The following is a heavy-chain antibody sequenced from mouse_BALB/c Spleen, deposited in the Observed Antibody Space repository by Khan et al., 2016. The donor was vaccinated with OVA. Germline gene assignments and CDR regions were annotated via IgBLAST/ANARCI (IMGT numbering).Heavy chain of an antibody. V-gene: IGHV5-6*01. Sequence: EVKLVESGGDLVKPGGSLKLSCAASGFIFSSYSMSWVRQTPDKRLEWVATISSGGNYTYYPDNVKGRFTISRDNAKNTPYLQMSSLKSEDTAMYYCASHLTGSFAYWGQGTLVTVSA. CDR2: ISSGGNYT. D-gene: IGHD4-1*01. CDR3: ASHLTGSFAY. CDR1: GFIFSSYS. J-gene: IGHJ3*01.